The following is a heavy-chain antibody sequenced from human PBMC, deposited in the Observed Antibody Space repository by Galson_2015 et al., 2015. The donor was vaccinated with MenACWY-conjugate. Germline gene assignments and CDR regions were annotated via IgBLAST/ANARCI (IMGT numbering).Heavy chain of an antibody. Sequence: SLRLSCAAAGFTVSSIDMHWVRRSPGKGLEWLALISKDARQTFYADSVEGRFTISRDNSNNTLYLEMNSLRVDDTAVYYCATSNYYDGGGPVCLNWGQGTLVTVSS. V-gene: IGHV3-30*03. CDR3: ATSNYYDGGGPVCLN. CDR2: ISKDARQT. D-gene: IGHD3-22*01. J-gene: IGHJ1*01. CDR1: GFTVSSID.